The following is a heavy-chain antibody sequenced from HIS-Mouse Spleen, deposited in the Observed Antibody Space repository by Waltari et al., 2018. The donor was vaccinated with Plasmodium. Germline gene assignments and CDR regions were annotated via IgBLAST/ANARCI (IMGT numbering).Heavy chain of an antibody. V-gene: IGHV3-30*18. CDR1: GFTFRCYG. Sequence: QVQLVESGGGGVQPGRSLRMSCAASGFTFRCYGMHWVRQAPGKGLEWVAVISYDGSNKYYADSVKGRFTISRDNSKNTLYLQMNSLRAEDTAVYYCAKEVLGYYDFWSRPDYWGQGTLVTVSS. J-gene: IGHJ4*02. D-gene: IGHD3-3*01. CDR2: ISYDGSNK. CDR3: AKEVLGYYDFWSRPDY.